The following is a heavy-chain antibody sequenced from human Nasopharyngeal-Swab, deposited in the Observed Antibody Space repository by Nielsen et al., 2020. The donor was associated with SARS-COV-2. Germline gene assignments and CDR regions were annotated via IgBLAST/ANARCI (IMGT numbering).Heavy chain of an antibody. D-gene: IGHD5-18*01. CDR1: GFTLINYA. J-gene: IGHJ5*02. CDR2: ISGSGGST. CDR3: AKDSYGAAGGYWFDP. Sequence: GGSLRLSCAASGFTLINYAMNWARQAPGKGLEWVPGISGSGGSTYYADSVKGRFTISRDNSRKTLYLQMNSLRAEDTAEYYCAKDSYGAAGGYWFDPWGQGTLVTVSS. V-gene: IGHV3-23*01.